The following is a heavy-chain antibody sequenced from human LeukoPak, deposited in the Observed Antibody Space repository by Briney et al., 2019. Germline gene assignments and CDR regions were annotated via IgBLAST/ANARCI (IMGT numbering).Heavy chain of an antibody. J-gene: IGHJ4*02. V-gene: IGHV3-64*01. CDR3: ASGKSYYYDSSGYCAY. CDR1: GFTFSSYA. D-gene: IGHD3-22*01. CDR2: ISSNGGST. Sequence: GGSLRLSCAASGFTFSSYAMPWVRQAPGKGLEYVSAISSNGGSTYYANSVKGRFTISRDNSKNTLYLQMGSLRAEDMAVYYCASGKSYYYDSSGYCAYWGQGTLVTVSS.